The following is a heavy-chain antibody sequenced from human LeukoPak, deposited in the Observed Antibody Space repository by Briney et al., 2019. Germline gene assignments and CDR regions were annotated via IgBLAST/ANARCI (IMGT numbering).Heavy chain of an antibody. D-gene: IGHD3-10*02. J-gene: IGHJ6*04. Sequence: GGSLRLSCAASGFTFSNYNMHWVRQAPGKGLEWVSYISSSGSTIYYADSVKGRFTISRDNAKNSLYLQMNSLRAEDTAVYYCAELGITMIGGVWGKGTTVTISS. V-gene: IGHV3-48*04. CDR1: GFTFSNYN. CDR3: AELGITMIGGV. CDR2: ISSSGSTI.